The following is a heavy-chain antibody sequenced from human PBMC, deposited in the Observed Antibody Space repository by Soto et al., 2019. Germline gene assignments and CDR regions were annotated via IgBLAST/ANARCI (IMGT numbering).Heavy chain of an antibody. CDR1: GYTFTSSG. Sequence: QVQLVQSGAEVKKLGASGKVSCKASGYTFTSSGMSWVRQAPGQGLEWMGWISAHTGSSEYAQRFQGRVTMTTDRSTSTAYMELRSLRSDDTAVYYCARAFFYQGSDSRGYSFDAFDFWGPGTLVTVSS. CDR3: ARAFFYQGSDSRGYSFDAFDF. D-gene: IGHD3-22*01. CDR2: ISAHTGSS. J-gene: IGHJ3*01. V-gene: IGHV1-18*01.